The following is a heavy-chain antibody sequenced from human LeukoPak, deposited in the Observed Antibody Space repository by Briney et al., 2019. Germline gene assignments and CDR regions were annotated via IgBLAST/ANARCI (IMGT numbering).Heavy chain of an antibody. CDR1: GFTFSSYS. CDR3: ARDPPGVVAARDAFDI. V-gene: IGHV4-34*01. CDR2: INHSGST. D-gene: IGHD2-15*01. Sequence: GSLRLSCAASGFTFSSYSMNWVRQPPGKGLEWIGEINHSGSTNYNPSLKSRVTISVDTSKNQFSLKLSSVTAADTAVYYCARDPPGVVAARDAFDIWGQGTMVTVSS. J-gene: IGHJ3*02.